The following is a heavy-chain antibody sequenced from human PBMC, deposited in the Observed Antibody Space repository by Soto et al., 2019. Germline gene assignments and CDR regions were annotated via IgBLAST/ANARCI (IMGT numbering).Heavy chain of an antibody. V-gene: IGHV4-34*01. CDR1: GGSFSGYD. Sequence: QVQLQQWGAGLLKPSETLSLTCAVYGGSFSGYDWSWIRQPPGKGLEWIGEINHSGSTNYNPSLKSRVTISVDTSKNQFSLKLSSVTAPDTAVYYCARGRTTVTTPSRFDPSGQGTLVTVSS. D-gene: IGHD4-17*01. CDR3: ARGRTTVTTPSRFDP. J-gene: IGHJ5*02. CDR2: INHSGST.